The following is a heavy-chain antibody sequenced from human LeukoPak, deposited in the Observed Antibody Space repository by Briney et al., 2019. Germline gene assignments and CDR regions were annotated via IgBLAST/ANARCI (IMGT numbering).Heavy chain of an antibody. J-gene: IGHJ4*02. D-gene: IGHD2-15*01. CDR3: AKDRGGYCSGGSCYSSDY. Sequence: GGSLRLSCAASGFSFSNYGMNWVRQAPGKGLEWVSAISGSGGSTYYADSVKGRFTISRDNSKNTLYLQMNSLRAEDTAVYYCAKDRGGYCSGGSCYSSDYWGQGTLVTVSS. CDR2: ISGSGGST. CDR1: GFSFSNYG. V-gene: IGHV3-23*01.